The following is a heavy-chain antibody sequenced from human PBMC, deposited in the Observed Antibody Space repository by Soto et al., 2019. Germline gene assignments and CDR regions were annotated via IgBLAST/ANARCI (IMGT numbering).Heavy chain of an antibody. Sequence: PGESLKISCKSYGYSFTTYWIAWVRQMPGKGLEWMGSIHPGESDTRYSPSLQGQVTISADRSITTAYLQWSSLKASDTAMYYCARHEATYYNFYGMDVWGQGTTVTVS. V-gene: IGHV5-51*01. CDR3: ARHEATYYNFYGMDV. CDR1: GYSFTTYW. CDR2: IHPGESDT. J-gene: IGHJ6*02.